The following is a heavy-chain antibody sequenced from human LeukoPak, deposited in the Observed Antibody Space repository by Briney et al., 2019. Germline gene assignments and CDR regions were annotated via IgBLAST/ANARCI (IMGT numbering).Heavy chain of an antibody. J-gene: IGHJ4*02. CDR3: AKASVGYCSGAFCHHFDS. CDR2: IRGDNPGT. Sequence: GGSLRLSCAASGFTFSTYAMSWVRQTPGKGLEWVASIRGDNPGTYHANSVKGRFTISRDNSNNTLHLQMTSLRVEDTAIYYCAKASVGYCSGAFCHHFDSWGRGTVVTVS. V-gene: IGHV3-23*01. D-gene: IGHD2-15*01. CDR1: GFTFSTYA.